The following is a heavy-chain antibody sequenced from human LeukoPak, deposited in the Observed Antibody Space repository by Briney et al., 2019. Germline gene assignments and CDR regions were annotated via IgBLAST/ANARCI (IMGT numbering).Heavy chain of an antibody. CDR3: AKVRRFLEWLIDY. V-gene: IGHV3-23*01. CDR2: ISGSGGST. CDR1: GFTFDDYT. Sequence: GGSLRLSCAASGFTFDDYTMHWVRQAPGKGLEWVSAISGSGGSTYYADSVKGRFTISRDNSKNTLYLQMNSLRAEDTAVYYCAKVRRFLEWLIDYWGQGTLVTVSS. D-gene: IGHD3-3*01. J-gene: IGHJ4*02.